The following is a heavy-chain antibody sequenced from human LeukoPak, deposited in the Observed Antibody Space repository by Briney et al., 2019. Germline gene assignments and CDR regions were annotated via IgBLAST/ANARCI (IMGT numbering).Heavy chain of an antibody. J-gene: IGHJ5*02. CDR2: IYYSGST. CDR1: GDSINSYY. Sequence: PSETLSLTCTVSGDSINSYYWNWIRQPPGKGLEWIGYIYYSGSTNYNPSLKSRVTISVDKSKNQFSLKLNSVTAADTAIYYCARGADYYGSSGYKWFDPWGQGTLVTVSS. CDR3: ARGADYYGSSGYKWFDP. V-gene: IGHV4-59*01. D-gene: IGHD3-22*01.